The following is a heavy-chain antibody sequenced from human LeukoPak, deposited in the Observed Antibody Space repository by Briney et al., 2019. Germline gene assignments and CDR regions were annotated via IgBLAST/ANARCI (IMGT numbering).Heavy chain of an antibody. CDR3: VKITSVTGGDC. D-gene: IGHD1-1*01. CDR2: INSDGSST. Sequence: GGSLRLSCAASGFTFTSYWMHWVRQAPGKGLVWVSRINSDGSSTSYADSVKGRFTISRDNAKNSLYLQMDSLRAEDTAVYYCVKITSVTGGDCWGQGTRLTVSS. V-gene: IGHV3-74*01. J-gene: IGHJ4*02. CDR1: GFTFTSYW.